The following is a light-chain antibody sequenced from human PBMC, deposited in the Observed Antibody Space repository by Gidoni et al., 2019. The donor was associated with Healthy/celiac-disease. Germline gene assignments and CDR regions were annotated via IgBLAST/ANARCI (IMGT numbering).Light chain of an antibody. V-gene: IGKV1-39*01. CDR2: AAS. CDR1: QSISSY. CDR3: KQSYSTPT. Sequence: DIQMTQSPSSLSASVGDRATITCRASQSISSYLNWYPQKPGKAPKLMISAASSLQSGVPSRFSGSGSWTDFTLTISCLQPEDFATYYCKQSYSTPTFGQGTKVDIK. J-gene: IGKJ1*01.